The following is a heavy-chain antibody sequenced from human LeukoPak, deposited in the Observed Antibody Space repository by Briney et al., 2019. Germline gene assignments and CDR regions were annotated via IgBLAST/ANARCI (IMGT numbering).Heavy chain of an antibody. Sequence: ASVKVSCKASGYTFTCYYMHWVRQAPGQGREWMGWINPNSGGTNYAQKFQGRVTMTRDTSISTAYMELSRLISDDTAVYYCARSPLAVAGRRMFDYWGQGTLVTVSS. J-gene: IGHJ4*02. V-gene: IGHV1-2*02. CDR2: INPNSGGT. CDR1: GYTFTCYY. D-gene: IGHD6-13*01. CDR3: ARSPLAVAGRRMFDY.